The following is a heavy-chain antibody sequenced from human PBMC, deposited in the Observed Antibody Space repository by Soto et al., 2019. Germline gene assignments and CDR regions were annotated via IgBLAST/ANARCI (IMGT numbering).Heavy chain of an antibody. J-gene: IGHJ4*02. CDR1: GFTFDKYW. V-gene: IGHV3-7*01. CDR3: ATPAYSYQGY. Sequence: GGSLRLSCAASGFTFDKYWMNWVRQAPGKGLEWVATINPDGSEQHSVDSVRGRFAISRDNAKKSLYLQMNSLRAEDTAVYYCATPAYSYQGYWGQGTLVTVSS. CDR2: INPDGSEQ. D-gene: IGHD4-4*01.